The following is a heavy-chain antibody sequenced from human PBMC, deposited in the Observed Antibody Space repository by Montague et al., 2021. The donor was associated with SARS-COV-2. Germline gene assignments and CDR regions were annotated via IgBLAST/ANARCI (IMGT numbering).Heavy chain of an antibody. CDR2: TYYRSKWYN. Sequence: CAISGDSVSSNRAAWNWLRQSPGRGLEWLGRTYYRSKWYNDYAVPLEXXITIHPDTSKNQFSLQLKSVTPEDTAVYYCSRGYCGGGSCYVFDYWGQGTLVTVSS. D-gene: IGHD2-15*01. CDR1: GDSVSSNRAA. V-gene: IGHV6-1*01. J-gene: IGHJ4*02. CDR3: SRGYCGGGSCYVFDY.